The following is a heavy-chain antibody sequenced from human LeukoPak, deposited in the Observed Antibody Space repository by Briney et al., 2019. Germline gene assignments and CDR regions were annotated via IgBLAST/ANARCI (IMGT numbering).Heavy chain of an antibody. CDR2: IIPIFGTA. Sequence: GSSVKVSCKASGGTFSSYAISWVRQAPGQGLEWMGRIIPIFGTANYAQKFRGRVTITTDESTSTAYMELSSLRSEDTAVYYCARTPDYGENWFDPWGQGTLVTVSS. D-gene: IGHD4-17*01. J-gene: IGHJ5*02. V-gene: IGHV1-69*05. CDR3: ARTPDYGENWFDP. CDR1: GGTFSSYA.